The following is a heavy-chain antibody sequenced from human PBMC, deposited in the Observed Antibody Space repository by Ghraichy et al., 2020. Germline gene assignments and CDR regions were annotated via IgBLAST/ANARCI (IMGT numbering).Heavy chain of an antibody. V-gene: IGHV4-34*01. CDR1: GGSFSGYY. CDR3: ARGGRAVAGHPAPRYFQH. CDR2: INHSGST. Sequence: SETLSLTCAVYGGSFSGYYWSWIRQPPGKGLEWIGEINHSGSTNYNPSLKSRVTISVDTSKNQFSLKLSSVTAADTAVYYCARGGRAVAGHPAPRYFQHLGQGTLVTVSS. D-gene: IGHD6-19*01. J-gene: IGHJ1*01.